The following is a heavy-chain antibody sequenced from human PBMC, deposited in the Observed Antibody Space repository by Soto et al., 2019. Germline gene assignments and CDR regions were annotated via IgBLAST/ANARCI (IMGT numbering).Heavy chain of an antibody. Sequence: GGSLRLSCATSGFILSDCAINWVRQAPGKGLEWVSYISSSSSTIYYADSVKGRFTISRDNAKNSLYLQMNSLRAEDTAVYFCARDGMCTNGVCSAMDVWGKGTTVTVSS. J-gene: IGHJ6*04. CDR3: ARDGMCTNGVCSAMDV. CDR2: ISSSSSTI. V-gene: IGHV3-48*01. D-gene: IGHD2-8*01. CDR1: GFILSDCA.